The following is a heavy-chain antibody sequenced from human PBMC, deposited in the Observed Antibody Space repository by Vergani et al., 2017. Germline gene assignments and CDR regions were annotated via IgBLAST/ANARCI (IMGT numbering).Heavy chain of an antibody. J-gene: IGHJ4*02. Sequence: EVQLLESGGGLVQPGGSLRLSCAASGLTFSRYAMSWVRQAPGKGLEWVSAISGSGGSTYYADSVKGRFTISRDNSKNTLYLQMNSLRAEDTAVYYCAKLVNYDFWSGYDTFDYWGQGTLVTVSS. CDR1: GLTFSRYA. CDR3: AKLVNYDFWSGYDTFDY. D-gene: IGHD3-3*01. V-gene: IGHV3-23*01. CDR2: ISGSGGST.